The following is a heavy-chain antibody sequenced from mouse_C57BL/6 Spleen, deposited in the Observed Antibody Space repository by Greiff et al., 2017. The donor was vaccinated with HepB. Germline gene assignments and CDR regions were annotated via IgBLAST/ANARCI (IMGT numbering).Heavy chain of an antibody. V-gene: IGHV1-82*01. CDR3: AVVADWYFDV. CDR2: IYPGDGDT. CDR1: GYAFSSSW. J-gene: IGHJ1*03. D-gene: IGHD1-1*01. Sequence: VQLQQSGPELVKPGASVKISCKASGYAFSSSWMNWVKQRPGKGLEWIGRIYPGDGDTNYNEKFKGKATLTADKSSSTAYMQLSSLTSEDSAVYFCAVVADWYFDVWGTGTTVTVSS.